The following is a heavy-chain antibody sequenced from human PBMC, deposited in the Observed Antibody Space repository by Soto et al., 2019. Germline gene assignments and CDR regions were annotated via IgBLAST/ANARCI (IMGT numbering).Heavy chain of an antibody. CDR3: TTPTFLPYYYYYYGMDV. CDR1: GFTFSNAW. D-gene: IGHD2-21*01. CDR2: IKSKTDGGTT. V-gene: IGHV3-15*07. J-gene: IGHJ6*02. Sequence: EVQLVESGGGLVKPGGSLRLSCAASGFTFSNAWMNWVRQAPGKGLEWVGRIKSKTDGGTTDYAAPVKGRFTISRDDSKNTLYLQMNSLKTEDTAVYYCTTPTFLPYYYYYYGMDVWGQGTTVTVSS.